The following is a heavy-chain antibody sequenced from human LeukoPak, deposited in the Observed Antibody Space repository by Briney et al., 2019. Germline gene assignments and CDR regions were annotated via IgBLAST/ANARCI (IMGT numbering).Heavy chain of an antibody. V-gene: IGHV1-8*01. Sequence: ASVKVSCRASGYPITSYEINWVRQATGQGLEWMGWINPNTHTTDYEAKFQGRVAMTMNMSTSTVYMELSGLTSEDTAVYYCARSDNTHWYFYYGLDVWGQGTTVTVSS. D-gene: IGHD1-1*01. CDR2: INPNTHTT. CDR3: ARSDNTHWYFYYGLDV. CDR1: GYPITSYE. J-gene: IGHJ6*02.